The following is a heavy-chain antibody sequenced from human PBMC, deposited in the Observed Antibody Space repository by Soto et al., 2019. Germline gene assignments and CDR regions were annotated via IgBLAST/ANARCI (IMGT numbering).Heavy chain of an antibody. CDR3: ARDRAGVVVAAADNWFDP. Sequence: PSETLSLTCTVSGGSISSGDYYWSWIRQPPGKGQEWIGYIYYSGSTYYNPSLKSRVTISVDTSKNQFSLKLSSVTAADTAVYYCARDRAGVVVAAADNWFDPWGQGTLVTVSS. CDR1: GGSISSGDYY. D-gene: IGHD2-15*01. J-gene: IGHJ5*02. CDR2: IYYSGST. V-gene: IGHV4-30-4*01.